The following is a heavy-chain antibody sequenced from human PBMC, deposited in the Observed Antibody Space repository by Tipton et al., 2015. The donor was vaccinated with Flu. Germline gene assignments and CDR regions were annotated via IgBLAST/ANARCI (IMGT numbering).Heavy chain of an antibody. Sequence: TLSLTCTVSGGSISTYYWSWIRQPQGKGLEWIGSFYYDVGTYYNPSLNSRVTISVDESKNQFSLRLTSVTAADTAVYYCVRTKDGYTLSNFVYWGQGTLVTVSS. D-gene: IGHD5-24*01. CDR1: GGSISTYY. J-gene: IGHJ4*02. CDR3: VRTKDGYTLSNFVY. V-gene: IGHV4-39*07. CDR2: FYYDVGT.